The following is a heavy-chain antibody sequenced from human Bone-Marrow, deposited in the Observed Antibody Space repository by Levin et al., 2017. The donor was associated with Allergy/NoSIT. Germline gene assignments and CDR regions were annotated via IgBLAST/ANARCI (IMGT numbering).Heavy chain of an antibody. CDR3: AAGDGDLRPFDF. CDR2: IIPILDTA. Sequence: GGSLRLSCKASGGTFTNYIISWVRQAPGQGLEWMGRIIPILDTANSAQKFQGRVTITADKSTSTVYMDLSSLKSEDTAVYYCAAGDGDLRPFDFWGQGTLVTVSS. V-gene: IGHV1-69*08. J-gene: IGHJ4*02. D-gene: IGHD4-17*01. CDR1: GGTFTNYI.